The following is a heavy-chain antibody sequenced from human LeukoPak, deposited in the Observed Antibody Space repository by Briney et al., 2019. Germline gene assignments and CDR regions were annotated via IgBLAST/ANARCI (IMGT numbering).Heavy chain of an antibody. CDR1: GLTFSTYW. Sequence: PGGSLRLSCAASGLTFSTYWMHWVRQAPGKGLVWVSRVNSDGSSTSYADSVKGRFTISRDNGKNTLYLQMNTLRAEDTAVYYCTGSASHNWFDPWGQGTLVTVSS. CDR2: VNSDGSST. D-gene: IGHD3-10*01. CDR3: TGSASHNWFDP. V-gene: IGHV3-74*01. J-gene: IGHJ5*02.